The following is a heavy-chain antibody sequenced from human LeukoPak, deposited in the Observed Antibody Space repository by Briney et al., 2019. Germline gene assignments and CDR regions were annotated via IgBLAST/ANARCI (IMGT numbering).Heavy chain of an antibody. J-gene: IGHJ3*02. CDR1: GFTFSNYD. D-gene: IGHD3-22*01. V-gene: IGHV3-13*01. Sequence: GGSLRLSCAGSGFTFSNYDMHWVRQVTGKGLEWVSAIGTAGDTYYPDSVKGRFTISRDNSKNTLYLQMNSLRAEDTAVYYCAKDDSSGYYDAFDIWGQGTMVTVSS. CDR2: IGTAGDT. CDR3: AKDDSSGYYDAFDI.